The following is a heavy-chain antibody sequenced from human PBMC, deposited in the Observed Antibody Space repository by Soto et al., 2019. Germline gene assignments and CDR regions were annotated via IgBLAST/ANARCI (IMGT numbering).Heavy chain of an antibody. CDR3: ARGGVGWGGYSRVDYYYGMDV. D-gene: IGHD3-3*01. Sequence: ASVKVSCKASGYTFTSYGISWVRQAPGQGLEWMGWISAYNGNTNYAQKLQGRVTMTTDTSTSTAYMELRSLRSDDTAVYYCARGGVGWGGYSRVDYYYGMDVWGQGTTVTVYS. CDR2: ISAYNGNT. J-gene: IGHJ6*02. CDR1: GYTFTSYG. V-gene: IGHV1-18*04.